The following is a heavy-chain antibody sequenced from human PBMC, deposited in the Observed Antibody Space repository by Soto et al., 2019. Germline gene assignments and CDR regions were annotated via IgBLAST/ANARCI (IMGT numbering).Heavy chain of an antibody. V-gene: IGHV4-34*01. D-gene: IGHD1-1*01. CDR3: ARGSGIVALPGELEDVKYDY. J-gene: IGHJ4*02. Sequence: QVQLQQWGAGLVKPSETLSLSCAVYGQSFSGHSWAWIRQPPGKGLEWIGEINESGSTYYNPSLTSRSTISTHTSKNQFSLKLSSVSAADTAAYFCARGSGIVALPGELEDVKYDYWGQGTLVNVSS. CDR2: INESGST. CDR1: GQSFSGHS.